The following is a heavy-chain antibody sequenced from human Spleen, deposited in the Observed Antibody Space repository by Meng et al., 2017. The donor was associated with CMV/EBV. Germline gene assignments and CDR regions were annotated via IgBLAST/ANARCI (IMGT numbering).Heavy chain of an antibody. V-gene: IGHV3-7*01. CDR3: ASLAAAGGYYYGRDV. CDR1: GFTFSHYW. Sequence: GGSLRLSCTASGFTFSHYWMTWVRQVPGKGLEWMANIKEDGSQTVYVDSVKGRFSISRDNAKTSLYLQMDSLRAEDTAVYYCASLAAAGGYYYGRDVWGQGTTVTVSS. D-gene: IGHD6-13*01. CDR2: IKEDGSQT. J-gene: IGHJ6*02.